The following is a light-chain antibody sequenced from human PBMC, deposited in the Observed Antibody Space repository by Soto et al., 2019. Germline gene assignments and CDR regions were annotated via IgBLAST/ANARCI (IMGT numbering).Light chain of an antibody. CDR3: CSYTTTSTYG. CDR2: DVT. CDR1: SSDVGVYNY. Sequence: QSALTQPASVSGSPGQSIAISCTGTSSDVGVYNYVSWYQQHPGKAPKLMIYDVTNRPSGVSNRFSGSKSGNTASLTIAGLQAEDEADYYCCSYTTTSTYGFGSGTKVTVL. V-gene: IGLV2-14*01. J-gene: IGLJ1*01.